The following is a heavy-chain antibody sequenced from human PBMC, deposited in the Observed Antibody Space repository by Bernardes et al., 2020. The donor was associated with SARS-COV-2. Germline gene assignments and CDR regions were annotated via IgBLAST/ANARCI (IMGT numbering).Heavy chain of an antibody. CDR3: ERLALAPGATIGREFMQLDS. Sequence: GGSLRLSCVASEFTFNRYTMSWVRQAPGKGLEWVSSITGGGGDTYSADPVKGRFRVSKDASHKTLFLDMTNLRVEDKAVYYCERLALAPGATIGREFMQLDSWGPRTQVTVSS. CDR2: ITGGGGDT. CDR1: EFTFNRYT. J-gene: IGHJ4*02. D-gene: IGHD3-3*01. V-gene: IGHV3-23*01.